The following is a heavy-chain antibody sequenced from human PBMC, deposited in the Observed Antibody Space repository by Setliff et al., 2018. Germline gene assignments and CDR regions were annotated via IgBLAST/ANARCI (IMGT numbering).Heavy chain of an antibody. CDR3: AKPVSGAGGFSGDI. V-gene: IGHV3-21*01. D-gene: IGHD2-15*01. CDR2: ISRTSTDI. Sequence: LRLSCAASGFTLSTYSMAWVRQAPGKGLEWVSSISRTSTDIYYADSVKGRFTISRDNSKNTLYLQMNSLRAEDTAVYYCAKPVSGAGGFSGDIWGQGTLVTVSS. CDR1: GFTLSTYS. J-gene: IGHJ3*02.